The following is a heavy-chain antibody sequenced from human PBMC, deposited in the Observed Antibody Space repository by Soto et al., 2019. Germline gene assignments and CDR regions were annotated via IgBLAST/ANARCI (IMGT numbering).Heavy chain of an antibody. CDR2: IYYSGST. D-gene: IGHD3-22*01. J-gene: IGHJ4*02. CDR1: GGSISSYY. V-gene: IGHV4-59*01. Sequence: SETLSLTCTVSGGSISSYYWSWIRQPPGKGLEWIGYIYYSGSTNYNPSLKSRVTISVDTSKNRFSLKLGLVTAADTAVYYCASSYYDSSGYYWVGYFDYWGQGTLVTVSS. CDR3: ASSYYDSSGYYWVGYFDY.